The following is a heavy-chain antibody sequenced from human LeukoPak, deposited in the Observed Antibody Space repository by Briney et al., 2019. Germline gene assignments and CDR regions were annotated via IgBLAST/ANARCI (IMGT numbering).Heavy chain of an antibody. CDR1: GGSISSGGYY. V-gene: IGHV4-31*03. D-gene: IGHD5-24*01. CDR2: IYYSGST. J-gene: IGHJ4*02. CDR3: ARWMATITPYFDY. Sequence: SETLSLTCTVSGGSISSGGYYWSWIRQHAGKGLEWIGYIYYSGSTYYNPSLKSRVTISVDTSKNQFSLKLSSVTAADTAVYYCARWMATITPYFDYWGQGTLVTVSS.